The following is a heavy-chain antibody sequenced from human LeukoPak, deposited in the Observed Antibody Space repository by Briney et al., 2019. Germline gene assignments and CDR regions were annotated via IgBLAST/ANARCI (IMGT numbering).Heavy chain of an antibody. CDR3: ARWSRDGYNYFDY. V-gene: IGHV4-59*01. CDR2: IYYSGST. CDR1: GGSINRYY. D-gene: IGHD5-24*01. J-gene: IGHJ4*02. Sequence: SETLSLTCTVSGGSINRYYWTWLRQPPGKGLEWIGYIYYSGSTNYNPSLKSRVTISLDTSKNQFSLKLSSVTAADTAVYYCARWSRDGYNYFDYWGQGALVTVSS.